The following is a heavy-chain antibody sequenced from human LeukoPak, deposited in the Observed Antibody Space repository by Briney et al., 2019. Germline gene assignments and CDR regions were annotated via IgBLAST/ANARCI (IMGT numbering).Heavy chain of an antibody. CDR2: ISYDGSNK. D-gene: IGHD5-18*01. CDR1: GFTFSSYA. Sequence: GGSLRPSCAASGFTFSSYAMHWVRQAPGKGLEWVAVISYDGSNKYYADSVKGRFTISRDNSKNTLYLQMNNLRAEDTAVYYCARVNSFYGMDVWGQGTMVTVSS. CDR3: ARVNSFYGMDV. J-gene: IGHJ6*02. V-gene: IGHV3-30-3*01.